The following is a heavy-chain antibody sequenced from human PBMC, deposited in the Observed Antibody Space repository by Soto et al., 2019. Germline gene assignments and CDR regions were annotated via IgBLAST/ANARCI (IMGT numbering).Heavy chain of an antibody. Sequence: PCCSPGLGCAACGYSFYIYNVNWIRQAPGKGLEWVSYILSSSGTIYYADSVKGRFTISRDNAKNSVYLQMNSLRDEDTAVYYCVRDSLFDHWAQATLVTVPS. CDR1: GYSFYIYN. CDR2: ILSSSGTI. V-gene: IGHV3-48*02. CDR3: VRDSLFDH. J-gene: IGHJ4*02.